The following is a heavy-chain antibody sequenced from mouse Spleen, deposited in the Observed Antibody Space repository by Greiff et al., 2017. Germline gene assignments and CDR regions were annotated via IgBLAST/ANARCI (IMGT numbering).Heavy chain of an antibody. Sequence: QVQLKESGAELVRPGASVTLSCKASGYTFTDYEMHWVKQTPVHGLGWIGAIDPETGGTAYNQKFKGKAILTADKSSSTAYMELRSLTSEDSAVYYCTRSDGTGFAYWGQGTLVTVSA. CDR1: GYTFTDYE. D-gene: IGHD4-1*01. CDR3: TRSDGTGFAY. CDR2: IDPETGGT. J-gene: IGHJ3*01. V-gene: IGHV1-15*01.